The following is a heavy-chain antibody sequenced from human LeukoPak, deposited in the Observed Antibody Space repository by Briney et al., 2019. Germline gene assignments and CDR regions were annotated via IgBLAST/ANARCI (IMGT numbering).Heavy chain of an antibody. CDR2: FDSEDGET. D-gene: IGHD3-3*01. V-gene: IGHV1-24*01. CDR1: RYTLTELS. Sequence: ASVKVSCKVSRYTLTELSMHWVRQAPGEGLEWMGGFDSEDGETIHAHQFQDRLTMTEDTSTDTAYMELSSLRSEDTAVYYCATDPLRRRFLEWLYLKDWGQGTLVTVSS. CDR3: ATDPLRRRFLEWLYLKD. J-gene: IGHJ4*02.